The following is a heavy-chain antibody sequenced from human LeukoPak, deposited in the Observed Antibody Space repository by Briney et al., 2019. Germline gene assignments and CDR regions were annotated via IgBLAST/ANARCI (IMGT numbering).Heavy chain of an antibody. D-gene: IGHD2-21*01. CDR3: AKAPVTTCRGAYCYPFDY. CDR1: GFTFDDCG. V-gene: IGHV3-20*04. J-gene: IGHJ4*02. CDR2: INWNGGST. Sequence: GGSLRLSCAASGFTFDDCGMSWVRQAPGKGLEWVSGINWNGGSTGYADSVKGRFTISRDSSKNTLFLQMNRLRPEDAAVYYCAKAPVTTCRGAYCYPFDYWGQGTLVTVSS.